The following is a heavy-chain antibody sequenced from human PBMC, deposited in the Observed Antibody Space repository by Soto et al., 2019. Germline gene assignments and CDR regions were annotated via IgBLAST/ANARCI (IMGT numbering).Heavy chain of an antibody. Sequence: ASVKVSCKASGYTFTGYYMHWVRQAPGQGLEWMGWINPNSGGTNYAQKFQGRVTITADKSTSTAYMELSSLRSEDTAVYYCAMIVATNNYWGQGTLVTVSS. J-gene: IGHJ4*02. CDR1: GYTFTGYY. CDR3: AMIVATNNY. V-gene: IGHV1-2*02. D-gene: IGHD5-12*01. CDR2: INPNSGGT.